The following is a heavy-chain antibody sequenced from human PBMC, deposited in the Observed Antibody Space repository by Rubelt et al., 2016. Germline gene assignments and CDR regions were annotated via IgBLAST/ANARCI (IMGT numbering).Heavy chain of an antibody. CDR1: GGTFSSYA. Sequence: QVQLVQSGAEVKKPGSSVKVSCKASGGTFSSYAISWVRQAPGQGLEWMGRIIPILGIANYAQKFQGRVTITADKSTSTAYMELRSLRSDDTAVYYCARHNSGIDYFDYWGQGTLITVSS. V-gene: IGHV1-69*04. CDR3: ARHNSGIDYFDY. J-gene: IGHJ4*02. CDR2: IIPILGIA. D-gene: IGHD7-27*01.